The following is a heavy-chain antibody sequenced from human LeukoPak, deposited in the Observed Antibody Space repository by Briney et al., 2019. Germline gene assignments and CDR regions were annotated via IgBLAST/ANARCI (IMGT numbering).Heavy chain of an antibody. CDR1: GFTFSSYS. CDR3: AGLRLGELSPNDY. V-gene: IGHV3-21*01. Sequence: GGSLRLSCAASGFTFSSYSMNWVRQASGKGLEWVSSISSSSSYIYYADSVKGRFTISRDNAKNSLYLQMNSLRAEDTAVYYCAGLRLGELSPNDYWGQGTLVTVSS. D-gene: IGHD3-16*02. J-gene: IGHJ4*02. CDR2: ISSSSSYI.